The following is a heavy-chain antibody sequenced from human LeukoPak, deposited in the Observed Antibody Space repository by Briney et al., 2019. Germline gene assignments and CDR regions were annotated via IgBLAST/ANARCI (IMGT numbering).Heavy chain of an antibody. CDR2: ISSSSSYI. D-gene: IGHD1-20*01. J-gene: IGHJ4*02. Sequence: GGSLRLSCAASGFTFSSDSMNWVRQAPGKGLEWVSSISSSSSYIYYADSLKGRFTISRDNAKNSLYLQMNSLRAEDTAVYYCARKARGNWNDVDYWGQGTLVTVSS. V-gene: IGHV3-21*01. CDR1: GFTFSSDS. CDR3: ARKARGNWNDVDY.